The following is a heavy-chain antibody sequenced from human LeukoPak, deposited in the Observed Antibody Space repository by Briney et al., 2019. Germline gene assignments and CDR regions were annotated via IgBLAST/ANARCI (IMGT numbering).Heavy chain of an antibody. CDR1: GFTFSGYG. CDR3: ARGPFFSTTRRFDP. CDR2: IWSDESNK. Sequence: GRSLRLSCAASGFTFSGYGMHWVRQAPGKGLEWVALIWSDESNKYYADSVKGRFTISRDNSKNTLYLQMNSLRAEDTAVYYCARGPFFSTTRRFDPWGQGTLVTVSS. V-gene: IGHV3-33*01. J-gene: IGHJ5*02. D-gene: IGHD3/OR15-3a*01.